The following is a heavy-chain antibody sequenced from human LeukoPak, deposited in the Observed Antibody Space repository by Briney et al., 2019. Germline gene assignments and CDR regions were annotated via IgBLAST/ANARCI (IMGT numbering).Heavy chain of an antibody. V-gene: IGHV1-8*01. Sequence: ASVKVSCKASGYTFTRYDINWVRQATGQGLEWMGGMNPNSGNTGYAQKFQGRVTMTRNTSISTAYMELSSLRSEDTAVYYCARVEVAGRSSSWYGGNWFDPWGQGTLVTVSS. D-gene: IGHD6-13*01. CDR3: ARVEVAGRSSSWYGGNWFDP. J-gene: IGHJ5*02. CDR2: MNPNSGNT. CDR1: GYTFTRYD.